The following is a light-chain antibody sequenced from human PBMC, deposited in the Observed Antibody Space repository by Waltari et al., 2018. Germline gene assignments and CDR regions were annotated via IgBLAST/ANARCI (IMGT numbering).Light chain of an antibody. Sequence: TVSCRASESVSRALAWYQQKPGQAPRLLIYGASTRATGIPDRFGGSGSGTDFSLTISRLEPDDFAVYYCQHYLRLPVTFGQGTTVEI. V-gene: IGKV3-20*01. CDR3: QHYLRLPVT. CDR1: ESVSRA. CDR2: GAS. J-gene: IGKJ1*01.